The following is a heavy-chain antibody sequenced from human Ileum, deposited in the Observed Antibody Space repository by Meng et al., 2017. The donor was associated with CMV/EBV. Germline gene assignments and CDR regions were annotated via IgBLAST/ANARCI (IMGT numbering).Heavy chain of an antibody. Sequence: SPNISCAASGFTVTNNYVNWARQPPGKGREWVSVIDAVGGTHYTDYAKGRFTISRDTFRNTVYLQMNSLRTDDTALYYCTKGHSGDYWGQGTLVTVSS. V-gene: IGHV3-66*01. J-gene: IGHJ4*01. D-gene: IGHD6-25*01. CDR2: IDAVGGT. CDR1: GFTVTNNY. CDR3: TKGHSGDY.